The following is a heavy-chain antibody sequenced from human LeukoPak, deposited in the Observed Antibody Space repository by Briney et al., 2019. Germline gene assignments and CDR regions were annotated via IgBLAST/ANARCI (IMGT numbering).Heavy chain of an antibody. Sequence: SVKVSCKASGGTFSSYAISWVRQAPGQGLEWMGGIIPIFGTANYARKFQGRVTITTDESTSTAYMELGSLRSEDTAVYYCARDVTSIVVVTANYGDQIGDAFDIWGQGTMVTVSS. J-gene: IGHJ3*02. V-gene: IGHV1-69*05. CDR3: ARDVTSIVVVTANYGDQIGDAFDI. D-gene: IGHD2-21*02. CDR2: IIPIFGTA. CDR1: GGTFSSYA.